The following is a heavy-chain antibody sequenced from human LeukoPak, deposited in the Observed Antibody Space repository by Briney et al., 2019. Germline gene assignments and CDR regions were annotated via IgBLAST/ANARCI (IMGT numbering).Heavy chain of an antibody. CDR1: GFTFNDYD. CDR2: IRGSGGTI. CDR3: VGFGDYGGL. D-gene: IGHD4-23*01. J-gene: IGHJ4*02. V-gene: IGHV3-48*01. Sequence: GGSLRLFCAASGFTFNDYDMHWVRQGSGKGLDLVAYIRGSGGTIHYPDFVRGRFAIARDNLKRSLYLQMDSLRAEETAVYYCVGFGDYGGLWSQGTVVTVSS.